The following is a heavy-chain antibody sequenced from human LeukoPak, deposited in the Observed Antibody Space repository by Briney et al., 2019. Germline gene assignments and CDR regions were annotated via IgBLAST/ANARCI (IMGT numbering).Heavy chain of an antibody. J-gene: IGHJ6*02. V-gene: IGHV4-30-4*01. CDR2: IYYSGST. CDR3: ATGGTVTTPPGMDV. CDR1: GGSISSGDYY. D-gene: IGHD4-17*01. Sequence: SETLSLACTVSGGSISSGDYYWSWIRQPPGKGLEWIAYIYYSGSTYYNPSLKSRVTISVDTSKNQFSLKLSSVTAADTAVYYCATGGTVTTPPGMDVWGQGTTVTVSS.